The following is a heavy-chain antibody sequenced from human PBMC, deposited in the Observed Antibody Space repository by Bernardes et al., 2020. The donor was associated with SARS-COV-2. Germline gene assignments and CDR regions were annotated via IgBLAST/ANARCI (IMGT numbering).Heavy chain of an antibody. CDR1: GFTFSDHY. CDR2: SRGKGDSYTT. D-gene: IGHD3-22*01. CDR3: AKRAYHYDSNGYYNDAFDI. J-gene: IGHJ3*02. V-gene: IGHV3-72*01. Sequence: GGSLRLSCAASGFTFSDHYMDWVRQAPGKGLEWVGRSRGKGDSYTTEYAASVKGRFTISRDDSKNSVYLQMNSLRAEDTAVYYCAKRAYHYDSNGYYNDAFDIWGQGTQVTVSS.